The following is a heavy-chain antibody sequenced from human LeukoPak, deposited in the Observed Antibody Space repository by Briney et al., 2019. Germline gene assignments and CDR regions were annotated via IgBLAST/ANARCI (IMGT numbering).Heavy chain of an antibody. CDR1: GGSINGYS. D-gene: IGHD3-10*01. J-gene: IGHJ4*02. Sequence: SETLSLTCSVSGGSINGYSWTWIRQPPGMRLEWVGHISYTGTTNYNPSLATRVAISVDTSKNQFSLKLTSVTAADTGMYFCARLGGNWNSPGRDYWGQGTLVTVSS. CDR2: ISYTGTT. V-gene: IGHV4-59*08. CDR3: ARLGGNWNSPGRDY.